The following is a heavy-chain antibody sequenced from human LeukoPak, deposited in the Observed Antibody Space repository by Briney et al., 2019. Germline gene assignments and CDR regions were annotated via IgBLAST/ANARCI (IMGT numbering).Heavy chain of an antibody. V-gene: IGHV4-34*01. CDR1: GGTFSGYY. CDR2: INYTGST. J-gene: IGHJ5*02. D-gene: IGHD2-15*01. CDR3: ARDLGGYCSGGDCYYAFDP. Sequence: SETLSLTCAVYGGTFSGYYWNWIRQPPGKGLEWIGEINYTGSTNYNPSLKSRVTISIDTSKNQFSLKLSSLTAADTAVYYCARDLGGYCSGGDCYYAFDPWGQGTLVTVSS.